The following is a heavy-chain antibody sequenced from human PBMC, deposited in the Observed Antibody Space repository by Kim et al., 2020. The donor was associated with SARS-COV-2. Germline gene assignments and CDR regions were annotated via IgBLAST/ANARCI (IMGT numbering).Heavy chain of an antibody. Sequence: SETLSLTCAVYGGSFSGYYWSWIRQPPGKGLEWSGEINHSGSTNYNPSLKSQVTISVDTSKNQFSLKLSYVTAEDTAVDYCAREVGYGFDPWGQGTLVTVSS. CDR1: GGSFSGYY. J-gene: IGHJ5*02. D-gene: IGHD1-26*01. CDR3: AREVGYGFDP. V-gene: IGHV4-34*01. CDR2: INHSGST.